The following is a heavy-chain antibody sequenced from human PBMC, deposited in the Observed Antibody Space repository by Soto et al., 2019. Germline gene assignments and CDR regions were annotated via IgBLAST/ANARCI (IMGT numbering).Heavy chain of an antibody. CDR2: IAPIFDIS. J-gene: IGHJ3*01. CDR1: GGTFDSYT. Sequence: QVQLVQSGAEVKKPGSSVRVSCKASGGTFDSYTISWVRQAPGQGLEWVGRIAPIFDISKYAPKFQGRVTITADKSTSTAYMDLSGLTSEDTAVYYCATGAFGGRQQLVRDAFDLWGQGTMVTVSA. CDR3: ATGAFGGRQQLVRDAFDL. D-gene: IGHD3-16*01. V-gene: IGHV1-69*02.